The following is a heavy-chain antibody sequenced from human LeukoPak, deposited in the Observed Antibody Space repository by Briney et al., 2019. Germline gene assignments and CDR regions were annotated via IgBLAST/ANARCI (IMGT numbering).Heavy chain of an antibody. CDR1: GYTFTGYY. D-gene: IGHD6-19*01. V-gene: IGHV1-2*02. CDR2: INPNSGGT. Sequence: GASVKVSCKAPGYTFTGYYMHWVRQAPGQGLEWMGWINPNSGGTNYAQKFQGRVTMTRDTSISTAYMELSRLRSDDTAVYYCARESSSGDAFDIWGQGTMVTVSS. CDR3: ARESSSGDAFDI. J-gene: IGHJ3*02.